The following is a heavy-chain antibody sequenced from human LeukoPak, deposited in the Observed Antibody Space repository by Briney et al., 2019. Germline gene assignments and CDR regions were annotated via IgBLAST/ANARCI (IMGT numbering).Heavy chain of an antibody. D-gene: IGHD3-10*01. CDR1: GFNSEDHA. J-gene: IGHJ6*02. CDR3: VKDMNPGGADV. V-gene: IGHV3-9*02. CDR2: IYWGSSGT. Sequence: PGGSLRLSCAVSGFNSEDHAMHWVRQAPGKGLEWVSGIYWGSSGTGYADSVKGRFTVSRDSAKNSLYLQMNSLRPEDTALYYCVKDMNPGGADVWGQGTTVTVSS.